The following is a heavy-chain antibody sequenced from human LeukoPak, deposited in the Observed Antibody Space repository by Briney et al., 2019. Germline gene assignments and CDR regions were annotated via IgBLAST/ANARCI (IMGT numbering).Heavy chain of an antibody. J-gene: IGHJ5*02. CDR1: GYTFTSYD. Sequence: ASVKVSCKASGYTFTSYDINWVRQATGQGLEWMGWMNPNSGNTGYAQKFQGRVTMTRNTSISTAYMELSSLRSEGTAVYYCARERCSSTSCYHNWFDPWGQGTLVTVSS. CDR2: MNPNSGNT. V-gene: IGHV1-8*01. D-gene: IGHD2-2*01. CDR3: ARERCSSTSCYHNWFDP.